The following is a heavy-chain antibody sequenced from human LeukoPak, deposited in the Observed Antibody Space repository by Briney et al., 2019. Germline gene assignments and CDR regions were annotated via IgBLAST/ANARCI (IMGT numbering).Heavy chain of an antibody. CDR1: GGSISSYY. D-gene: IGHD3-22*01. J-gene: IGHJ2*01. CDR2: IYYSGSA. V-gene: IGHV4-59*08. CDR3: ARHNAYYDSGGYPNWYFDL. Sequence: SETLSLTCTVSGGSISSYYWSWIRQPPGKGLEWIGYIYYSGSANYNPSLKSRVTMSVDTSEDQFSLRLSSVTAADTAVYYCARHNAYYDSGGYPNWYFDLWGRGTLVTVSS.